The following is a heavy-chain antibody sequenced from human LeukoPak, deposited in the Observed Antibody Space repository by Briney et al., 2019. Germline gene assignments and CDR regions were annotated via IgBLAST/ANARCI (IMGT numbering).Heavy chain of an antibody. CDR2: INPNSGGT. Sequence: ASVKVSCKASGYTFTSYYMHWVRQAPGQGLEWMGWINPNSGGTNYAQKFQGRVTMTRDTSISTAYMELSRLRSDDTAVYYCARDTKQWELLPNWFDPWGQGTLVTVSS. J-gene: IGHJ5*02. V-gene: IGHV1-2*02. CDR1: GYTFTSYY. CDR3: ARDTKQWELLPNWFDP. D-gene: IGHD1-26*01.